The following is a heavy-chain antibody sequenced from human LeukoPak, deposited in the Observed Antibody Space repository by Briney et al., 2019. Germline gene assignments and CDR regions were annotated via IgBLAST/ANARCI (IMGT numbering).Heavy chain of an antibody. CDR3: ARGHRITIFGVVIIVGNWFDP. Sequence: PSETLSLTCAVYGGSFSGYYWSWIRQPPGKGLEWIGEINHSGSTNYNPSLKSRVTISVDPSKNQFSLKLSSVTAADTAVYYCARGHRITIFGVVIIVGNWFDPWGQGTLVTVSS. V-gene: IGHV4-34*01. CDR1: GGSFSGYY. J-gene: IGHJ5*02. D-gene: IGHD3-3*01. CDR2: INHSGST.